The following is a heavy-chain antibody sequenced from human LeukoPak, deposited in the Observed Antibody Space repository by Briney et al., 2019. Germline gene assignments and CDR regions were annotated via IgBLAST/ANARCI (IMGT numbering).Heavy chain of an antibody. CDR1: GFNFANHV. CDR2: ISGGGDIT. D-gene: IGHD2-21*02. CDR3: VREDTPATANY. J-gene: IGHJ4*02. Sequence: GGSLRLSCAASGFNFANHVMSWVRQTPGKGLEWVPAISGGGDITYYADSVTGRFTISRDNSKDTLFLQMHSLRPGDTAVYYCVREDTPATANYWGQGTLVTISS. V-gene: IGHV3-23*01.